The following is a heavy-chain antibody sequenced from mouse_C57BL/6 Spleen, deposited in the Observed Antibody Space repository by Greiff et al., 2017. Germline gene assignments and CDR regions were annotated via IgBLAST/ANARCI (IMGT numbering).Heavy chain of an antibody. V-gene: IGHV2-5*01. CDR3: AKCATVVNYAMDY. Sequence: QVQLQQSGPGLVQPSQSLSITCTVSGFSLTSYGVHWVRQSPGKGLEWLGVIWRGGSTDYNAAFMSRLSITKDNSKSQVFFKMNSLQADDTAIYYCAKCATVVNYAMDYWGQGTSVTVSS. CDR2: IWRGGST. CDR1: GFSLTSYG. D-gene: IGHD1-1*01. J-gene: IGHJ4*01.